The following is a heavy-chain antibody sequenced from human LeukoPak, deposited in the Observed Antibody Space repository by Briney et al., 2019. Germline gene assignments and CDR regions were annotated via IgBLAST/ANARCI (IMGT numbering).Heavy chain of an antibody. CDR2: VHYSGST. CDR3: ARVTGYMIEDYFDY. Sequence: SETLSLTCTVSGGSISSYYWSWIRQPPGKGLEWIGYVHYSGSTSYNPSPKSRVTISVDTSKNQFSLKLSSVTAADTAVCYCARVTGYMIEDYFDYWGQGTLVTVSS. D-gene: IGHD3-22*01. CDR1: GGSISSYY. J-gene: IGHJ4*02. V-gene: IGHV4-59*01.